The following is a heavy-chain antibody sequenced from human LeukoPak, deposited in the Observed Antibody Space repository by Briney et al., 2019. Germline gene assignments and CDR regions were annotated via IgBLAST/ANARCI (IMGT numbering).Heavy chain of an antibody. V-gene: IGHV3-7*01. Sequence: XGSLRLSCAASGFTFSSYWMSWVRQAPGKGLEGVANIKQDGSEKYYVDSVKGRFTISRDNAKNSLYLQMNSLRAEDTAVYYCARDLDYGDYDLPFDYWGQGTLVTVSS. CDR1: GFTFSSYW. J-gene: IGHJ4*02. CDR3: ARDLDYGDYDLPFDY. CDR2: IKQDGSEK. D-gene: IGHD4-17*01.